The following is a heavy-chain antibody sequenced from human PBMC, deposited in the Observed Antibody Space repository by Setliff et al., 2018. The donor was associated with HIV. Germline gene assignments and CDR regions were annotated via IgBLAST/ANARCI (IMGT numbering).Heavy chain of an antibody. Sequence: LSLTCTVSGGSISSGSYFWNWIRQPAGKGLEWIGRIYSSGITNYNPSLKSRLTISLDTSKNQFSLQVTSVTAADTAVYYCARDPYCPNTCYEDFTFDSWGQGTLVTVS. CDR2: IYSSGIT. J-gene: IGHJ4*02. CDR3: ARDPYCPNTCYEDFTFDS. V-gene: IGHV4-61*02. CDR1: GGSISSGSYF. D-gene: IGHD2-8*01.